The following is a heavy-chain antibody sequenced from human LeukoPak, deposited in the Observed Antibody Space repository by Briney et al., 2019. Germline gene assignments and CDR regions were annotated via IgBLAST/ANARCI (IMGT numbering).Heavy chain of an antibody. CDR2: ISGSGGST. V-gene: IGHV3-23*01. D-gene: IGHD2-2*01. CDR3: AKEGRRKGYCSSTSCYADAFDI. J-gene: IGHJ3*02. CDR1: GFTFSSYA. Sequence: GGSLRLSCAASGFTFSSYAMSWVRQAPGKGLEWVSAISGSGGSTYYADSVKGRFPISRDNSKNTLYLQMNSLRAEDTAVYYCAKEGRRKGYCSSTSCYADAFDIWGQGTMVTVSS.